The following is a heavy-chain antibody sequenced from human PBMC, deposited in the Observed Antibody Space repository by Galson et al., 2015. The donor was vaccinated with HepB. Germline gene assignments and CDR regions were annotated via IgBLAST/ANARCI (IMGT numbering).Heavy chain of an antibody. CDR3: ATAYGLGGNAFDI. J-gene: IGHJ3*02. CDR1: GGTFSSYA. CDR2: IIPIFGTA. D-gene: IGHD4-17*01. Sequence: SVKVSCKASGGTFSSYAISWVRQAPGQGLEWMGGIIPIFGTANYAQKFQGRVTITADESTSTAYMELSSLRSEDTAVYYCATAYGLGGNAFDIWGQGTMVTVSS. V-gene: IGHV1-69*13.